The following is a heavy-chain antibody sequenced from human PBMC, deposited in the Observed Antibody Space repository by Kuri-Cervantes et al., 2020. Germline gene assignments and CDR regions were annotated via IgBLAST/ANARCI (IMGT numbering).Heavy chain of an antibody. Sequence: ASVKVSCKASGYTFTSYGISWVRQAPGQGLEWMGWISAYNGNTNYAQKLQGRVTMTTDTSTSTAYMEPRSLRSEDTAVYYCARGPLFGSGSYYKGYYYYYMDVWGKGATVTVSS. CDR2: ISAYNGNT. CDR1: GYTFTSYG. V-gene: IGHV1-18*01. CDR3: ARGPLFGSGSYYKGYYYYYMDV. J-gene: IGHJ6*03. D-gene: IGHD3-10*01.